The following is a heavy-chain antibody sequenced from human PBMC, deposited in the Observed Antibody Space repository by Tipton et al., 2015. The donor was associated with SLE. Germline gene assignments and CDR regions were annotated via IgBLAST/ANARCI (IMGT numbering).Heavy chain of an antibody. J-gene: IGHJ3*02. CDR3: ARPPKAAALDAFDI. D-gene: IGHD6-13*01. CDR2: IYYSGST. Sequence: LRLSCTVSGGSISSGGYYWGWIRQPPGKGLEWIGGIYYSGSTYYNPSRKSRVTISVDTSKNQFSLKLSSVTAADTAVYYCARPPKAAALDAFDIWGQGTMVTVSS. CDR1: GGSISSGGYY. V-gene: IGHV4-39*07.